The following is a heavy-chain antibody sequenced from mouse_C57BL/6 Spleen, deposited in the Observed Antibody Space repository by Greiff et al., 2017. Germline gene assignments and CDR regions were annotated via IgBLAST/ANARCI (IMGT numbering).Heavy chain of an antibody. CDR1: GYTFTSYW. V-gene: IGHV1-69*01. Sequence: VQLQQPGAELVMPGASVKLSCKASGYTFTSYWMHWVKQRPGQGLEWIGEIDPSDSYTNYNQKFKGKSTLTVDKSSSTAYMQLSSLTSEDSAVDYCARGVYDYAMDYWGQGTSVTVSS. CDR3: ARGVYDYAMDY. J-gene: IGHJ4*01. D-gene: IGHD2-4*01. CDR2: IDPSDSYT.